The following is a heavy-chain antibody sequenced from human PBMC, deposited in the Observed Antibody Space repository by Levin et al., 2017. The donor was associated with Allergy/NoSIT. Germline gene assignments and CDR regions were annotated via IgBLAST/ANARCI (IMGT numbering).Heavy chain of an antibody. J-gene: IGHJ6*02. CDR3: ANPKFRVGVYYYDSSGYDRSDV. D-gene: IGHD3-22*01. Sequence: GGSLRLSCAASGFTFSSYAMSWVRQAPGKGLEWVSAISGSGGSTYYADSVKGRFTISRDNSKNTLYLQMNSLRAEDTAVYYCANPKFRVGVYYYDSSGYDRSDVWGQGTTVTVSS. V-gene: IGHV3-23*01. CDR1: GFTFSSYA. CDR2: ISGSGGST.